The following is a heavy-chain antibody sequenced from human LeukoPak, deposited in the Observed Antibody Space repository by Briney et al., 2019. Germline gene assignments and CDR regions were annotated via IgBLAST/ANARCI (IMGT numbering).Heavy chain of an antibody. CDR3: AKDFLEAVARFDY. CDR2: IYGDGSFT. V-gene: IGHV3-74*01. CDR1: GFTFSNFW. D-gene: IGHD6-19*01. Sequence: GGSLRLSCAASGFTFSNFWMHWVRQAPGKGLVWVALIYGDGSFTRYADSVKGRFTISRDNAKNTVYLQMNSLRVEDTAVYYCAKDFLEAVARFDYWGQGTLVTVSS. J-gene: IGHJ4*02.